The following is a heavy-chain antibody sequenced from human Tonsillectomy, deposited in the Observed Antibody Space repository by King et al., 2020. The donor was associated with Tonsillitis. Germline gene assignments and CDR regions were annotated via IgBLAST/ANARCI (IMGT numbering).Heavy chain of an antibody. CDR1: GGSISSGGYY. Sequence: VPLQESGPGLVKPSQTLSLTCTVSGGSISSGGYYWRWIRQHPGKGLEWIGYIYYSGSTYYNPSLKSLVTISVDTSKNQFSLKLSSVTAADTAVYYCARVVKSGYLYYFDYWGQGTLVTVSS. CDR2: IYYSGST. D-gene: IGHD3-22*01. CDR3: ARVVKSGYLYYFDY. V-gene: IGHV4-31*01. J-gene: IGHJ4*02.